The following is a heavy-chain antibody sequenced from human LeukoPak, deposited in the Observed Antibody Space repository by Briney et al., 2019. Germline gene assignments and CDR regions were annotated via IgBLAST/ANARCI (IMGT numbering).Heavy chain of an antibody. V-gene: IGHV3-9*01. Sequence: PGGSLRLSCAASGFTFDDYAMHWVRQVPGKGLEWVSGISWNTGTIVYADSVKGRFTISGDNAKNSLYLQMNSLRAEDTAVYYCARGNGDILTGPDWFDPWGQGTLVTVSS. CDR3: ARGNGDILTGPDWFDP. D-gene: IGHD3-9*01. CDR1: GFTFDDYA. CDR2: ISWNTGTI. J-gene: IGHJ5*02.